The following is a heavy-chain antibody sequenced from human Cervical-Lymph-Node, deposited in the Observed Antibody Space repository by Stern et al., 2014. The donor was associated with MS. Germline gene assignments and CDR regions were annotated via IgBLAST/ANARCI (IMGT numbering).Heavy chain of an antibody. CDR3: ARDTSSPERSDW. V-gene: IGHV3-53*01. CDR1: GFTVRRDY. J-gene: IGHJ4*02. D-gene: IGHD1-1*01. Sequence: EVPLLESGGGVIQPGGSLRLSCTASGFTVRRDYMTWVRQAPGTGLEWVALITNVGSTCYTDSVKGRFTISRDDSKNTVYLHMTSLRAEDTAMYYCARDTSSPERSDWWGQGTLVTVSS. CDR2: ITNVGST.